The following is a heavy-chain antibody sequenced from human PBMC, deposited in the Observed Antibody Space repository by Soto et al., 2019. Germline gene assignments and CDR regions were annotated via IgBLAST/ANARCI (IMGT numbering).Heavy chain of an antibody. CDR3: ARDIGPIGGSGIYYYYGMDV. D-gene: IGHD1-26*01. CDR1: GFTFSSYA. Sequence: QVQLVESGGGVVQPGRSLRLSCAASGFTFSSYAMHWVRQAPGKGLEWVAVISYDGSNKYYADSVKGRFTISRDNSKNTLYLQMNSLRAEDTAVYYCARDIGPIGGSGIYYYYGMDVWGQGTTVTVSS. V-gene: IGHV3-30-3*01. CDR2: ISYDGSNK. J-gene: IGHJ6*02.